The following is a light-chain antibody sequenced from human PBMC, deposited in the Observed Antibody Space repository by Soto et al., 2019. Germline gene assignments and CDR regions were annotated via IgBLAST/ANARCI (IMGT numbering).Light chain of an antibody. J-gene: IGKJ1*01. Sequence: EIVMTQSPATLSVSPVERATLSCRASQSVSNYLAWYQQKPGQAPRLLIYDASNRATGIPARFSGSGSGTDFTLTISSLEPEDFAVYYCQQRSSWWTFGQGTKVDIK. CDR2: DAS. V-gene: IGKV3-11*01. CDR1: QSVSNY. CDR3: QQRSSWWT.